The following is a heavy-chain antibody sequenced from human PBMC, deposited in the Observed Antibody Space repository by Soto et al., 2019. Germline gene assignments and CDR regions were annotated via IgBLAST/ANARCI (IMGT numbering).Heavy chain of an antibody. Sequence: ASVKVSCKASGYTFTSYDMHWVRQAPGQRLEWMGWINAGNGNTKYSQKFQGRVTITRDTSASTAYMELSSLRSEDTAVYYCARHQVEGGYGDLLFDYRGQGTPVTVSS. CDR2: INAGNGNT. J-gene: IGHJ4*02. D-gene: IGHD3-10*01. CDR3: ARHQVEGGYGDLLFDY. CDR1: GYTFTSYD. V-gene: IGHV1-3*01.